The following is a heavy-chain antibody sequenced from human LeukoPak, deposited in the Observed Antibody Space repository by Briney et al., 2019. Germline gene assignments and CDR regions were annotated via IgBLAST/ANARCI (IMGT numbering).Heavy chain of an antibody. V-gene: IGHV4-39*01. D-gene: IGHD6-13*01. CDR1: GGSISTDYNY. CDR3: ARHQGRQLADY. J-gene: IGHJ4*02. Sequence: SETLSLTCPVSGGSISTDYNYWGWIRQPPGKGLEWIGNIYYSGSTYYNPSLKSRVTISVDTSKNQFSLKLSSVTAADTAVYYCARHQGRQLADYWGQGTLVTVSS. CDR2: IYYSGST.